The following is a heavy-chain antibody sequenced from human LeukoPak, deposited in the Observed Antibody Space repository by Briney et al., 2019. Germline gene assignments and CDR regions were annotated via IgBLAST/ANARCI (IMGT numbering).Heavy chain of an antibody. CDR3: ARVMGRYCTNGVCYTNLYYYMDV. V-gene: IGHV4-34*01. CDR2: IYYSGST. CDR1: GGSFSGYY. Sequence: SETLSLTCAVYGGSFSGYYWGWIRQPPGKGLECIGNIYYSGSTYYNPSLKSRVTISVDTSKNQFSLKLSSVTAADTAVYYCARVMGRYCTNGVCYTNLYYYMDVWGKGTTVTVSS. D-gene: IGHD2-8*01. J-gene: IGHJ6*03.